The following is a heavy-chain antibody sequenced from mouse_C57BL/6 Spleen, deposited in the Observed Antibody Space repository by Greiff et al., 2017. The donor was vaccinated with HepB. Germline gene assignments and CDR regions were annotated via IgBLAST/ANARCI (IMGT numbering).Heavy chain of an antibody. D-gene: IGHD1-1*01. CDR1: GYAFSSSW. Sequence: QVQLQQSGPELVKPGASVKISCKASGYAFSSSWMNWVKQRPGKGLEWIGRIYPGDGDTNYNGKFKGKATLTADKSSSTAYMQLSSLTSEDSAVYFCARGYYGSSLDYWGQGTTLTVSS. CDR2: IYPGDGDT. J-gene: IGHJ2*01. CDR3: ARGYYGSSLDY. V-gene: IGHV1-82*01.